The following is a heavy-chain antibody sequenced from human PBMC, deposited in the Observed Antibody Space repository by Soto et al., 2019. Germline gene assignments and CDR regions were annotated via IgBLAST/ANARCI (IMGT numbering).Heavy chain of an antibody. CDR1: GVSVCNAW. Sequence: VLSLRLSCGASGVSVCNAWMNWVRQAPGKGLEWVGRIKSKTDGGTTDYAAPVKGRFTISRDDSKNTLYLQMNSLKTEDTAVYYCTTDPSRNLGIAVAGTHRGQDGWGQGTLVTVSS. CDR3: TTDPSRNLGIAVAGTHRGQDG. J-gene: IGHJ4*02. V-gene: IGHV3-15*07. D-gene: IGHD6-19*01. CDR2: IKSKTDGGTT.